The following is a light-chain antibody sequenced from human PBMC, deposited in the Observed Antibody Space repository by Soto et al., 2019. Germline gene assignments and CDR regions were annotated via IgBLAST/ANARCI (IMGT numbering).Light chain of an antibody. Sequence: DIQMTQSPSSLSASVGDRVTITCQARHGISNYLNWYQQKAGKAPKLLISAASNLETGVPSRFSGGGSGTDFTFTITGLQPEDVATYYCQQYENLPLTFGGGTKVDIK. V-gene: IGKV1-33*01. CDR2: AAS. CDR1: HGISNY. J-gene: IGKJ4*01. CDR3: QQYENLPLT.